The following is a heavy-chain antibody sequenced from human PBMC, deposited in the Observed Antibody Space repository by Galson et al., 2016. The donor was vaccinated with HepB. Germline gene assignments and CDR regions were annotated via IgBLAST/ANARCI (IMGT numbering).Heavy chain of an antibody. CDR2: IYYSGTT. V-gene: IGHV4-31*03. Sequence: TLSLTCTVSGGSISSGGYYWSWIRQHPGKGLEWIGYIYYSGTTNYNPSLKSRVTMSVDKSNKQFSLNLRSVTAADAAVYYCASYHDNDYWYFDLWGRGTLVTV. D-gene: IGHD3-22*01. CDR1: GGSISSGGYY. CDR3: ASYHDNDYWYFDL. J-gene: IGHJ2*01.